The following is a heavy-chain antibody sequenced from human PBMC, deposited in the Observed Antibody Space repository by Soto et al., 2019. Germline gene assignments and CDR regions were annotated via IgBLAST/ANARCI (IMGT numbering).Heavy chain of an antibody. CDR2: IYYSGSA. J-gene: IGHJ6*02. V-gene: IGHV4-59*01. CDR1: GSIRSYY. Sequence: QGQLQESGPGLVKPSETLSLTCSVSGSIRSYYWSWIRQPPGKGLEWIGYIYYSGSAHYSPSLRSRVTISVDASKHQFSLKLSSVTAADTAVYYCARGYSTSWAPYYSGMDVWGQGTTVAVSS. D-gene: IGHD1-26*01. CDR3: ARGYSTSWAPYYSGMDV.